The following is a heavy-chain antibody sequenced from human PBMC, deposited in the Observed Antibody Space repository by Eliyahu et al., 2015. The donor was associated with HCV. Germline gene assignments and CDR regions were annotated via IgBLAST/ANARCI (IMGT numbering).Heavy chain of an antibody. D-gene: IGHD6-13*01. CDR2: MNPSSGDT. V-gene: IGHV1-8*01. CDR3: ARGIAAAGTDWFDP. CDR1: GYTFTSDD. J-gene: IGHJ5*02. Sequence: QVHLVQSGAEVKEPGASVKVSCKASGYTFTSDDINWVRQATGQGLEWMGWMNPSSGDTGYAQRFQGRLTMTRNTSISTAYMELSSLRSEDTAVYFCARGIAAAGTDWFDPWGQGTLVTVSS.